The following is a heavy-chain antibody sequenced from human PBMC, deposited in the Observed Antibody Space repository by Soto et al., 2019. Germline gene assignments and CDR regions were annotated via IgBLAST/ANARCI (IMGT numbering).Heavy chain of an antibody. CDR1: GGSFSGYY. J-gene: IGHJ4*02. V-gene: IGHV4-34*01. CDR2: INHSGST. CDR3: ARGSNWNYIFYYFDY. D-gene: IGHD1-7*01. Sequence: SETLSLTCAVYGGSFSGYYWSWIRQPPGKGLEWIGEINHSGSTNYNPSLKSRVTISVDTSKNQFSLKLSSVTAADTAVYYCARGSNWNYIFYYFDYWGQGTLVTASS.